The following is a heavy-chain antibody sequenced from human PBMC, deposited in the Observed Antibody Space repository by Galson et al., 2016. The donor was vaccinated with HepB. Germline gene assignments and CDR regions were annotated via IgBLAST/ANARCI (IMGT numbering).Heavy chain of an antibody. V-gene: IGHV5-51*01. Sequence: QSRAEVKKPGESLRISCKVSGYSFNSYWIGWVRQMPGKGLEWMGIIYPGDSDTRYSPSFQGQVTISVDKSISTAYLQWSSLKASDTAIYYCARGAGLRNWFDPWGQGTLVIVSS. CDR2: IYPGDSDT. D-gene: IGHD2-21*02. CDR3: ARGAGLRNWFDP. CDR1: GYSFNSYW. J-gene: IGHJ5*02.